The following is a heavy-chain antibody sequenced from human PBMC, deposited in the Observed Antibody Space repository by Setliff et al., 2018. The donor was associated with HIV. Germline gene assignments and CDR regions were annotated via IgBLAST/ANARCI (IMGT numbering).Heavy chain of an antibody. CDR3: ARDSPADGGNPGRFQR. D-gene: IGHD2-15*01. J-gene: IGHJ1*01. Sequence: PSETLSLTCTVSGGSISSSYWTWTRQPPGKGLEWIGNIHYSGSTNYNPSLKSRVTISVDISKNQFSLKLTSVTAADTAMYFCARDSPADGGNPGRFQRWGQGTLVTVSS. V-gene: IGHV4-59*12. CDR2: IHYSGST. CDR1: GGSISSSY.